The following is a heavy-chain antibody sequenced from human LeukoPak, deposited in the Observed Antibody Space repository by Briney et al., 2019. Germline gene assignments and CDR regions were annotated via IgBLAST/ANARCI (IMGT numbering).Heavy chain of an antibody. Sequence: GGSLRLSCAASGFTFSSYGMHWVRQAPGKGLEWVAVISYDGSNKYYADSVKGRFTISRDNSKNTLYLQMNSLRAEDTAVYYCAREGRYDILTPPFDYWGQGTLVTVSS. CDR2: ISYDGSNK. CDR1: GFTFSSYG. J-gene: IGHJ4*02. CDR3: AREGRYDILTPPFDY. D-gene: IGHD3-9*01. V-gene: IGHV3-30*03.